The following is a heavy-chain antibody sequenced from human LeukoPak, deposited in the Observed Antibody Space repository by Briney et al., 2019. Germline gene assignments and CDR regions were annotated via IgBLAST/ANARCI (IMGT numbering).Heavy chain of an antibody. D-gene: IGHD4-17*01. V-gene: IGHV6-1*01. Sequence: SQTLSLTCAISGDSVSGNSAAWNWIRQSPSRGLEWLGRTYYRSKWYNDYAISARSRITINPDTSKDQFSLQLNSVTPEDTAVYYCTRVGGYGDYGFDFWGQGTLVTVSS. J-gene: IGHJ4*02. CDR3: TRVGGYGDYGFDF. CDR1: GDSVSGNSAA. CDR2: TYYRSKWYN.